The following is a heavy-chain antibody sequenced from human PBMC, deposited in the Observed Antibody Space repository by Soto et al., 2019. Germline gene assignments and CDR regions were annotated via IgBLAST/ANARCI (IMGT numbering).Heavy chain of an antibody. Sequence: GGSLRLSCAASGFTFSSYSMNWVRQAPGKGLEWVSSISSSSYIYYADSVKGRFTISRDNAKNSLYLQMNSLRAEDTAVYYCARDSGYDSSGYYSWFDYWGQGTLVTVSS. J-gene: IGHJ4*02. CDR2: ISSSSYI. CDR1: GFTFSSYS. CDR3: ARDSGYDSSGYYSWFDY. V-gene: IGHV3-21*01. D-gene: IGHD3-22*01.